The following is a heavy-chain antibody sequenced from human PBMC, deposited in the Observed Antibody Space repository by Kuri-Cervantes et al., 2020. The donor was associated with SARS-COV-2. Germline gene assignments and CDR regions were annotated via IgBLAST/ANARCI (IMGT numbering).Heavy chain of an antibody. D-gene: IGHD2-2*01. J-gene: IGHJ4*02. Sequence: GGSLRLSCAASGFTFDDYGMSWVRQAPGKGLEWVSGINWNGGSTGYADSVKGRFTISRDNAKNSLYLQMNSLRAEDTAVYYCARYEGSSTSHVRGDSRPNDYWGQGTLVTVSS. CDR3: ARYEGSSTSHVRGDSRPNDY. CDR1: GFTFDDYG. V-gene: IGHV3-20*04. CDR2: INWNGGST.